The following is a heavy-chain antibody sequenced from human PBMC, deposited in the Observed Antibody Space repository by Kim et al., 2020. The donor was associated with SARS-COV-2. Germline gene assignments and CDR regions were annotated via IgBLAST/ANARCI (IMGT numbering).Heavy chain of an antibody. CDR1: GGSFSGYY. Sequence: SETLSLTCAVYGGSFSGYYWSWIRQPPGKGLEWIGEINHSGSTNYNPSLKSRVTISVDTSKNQFSLKLSSVTAADTAVYYCARGYRRYYGSASPNYYFDYGGQGTLFTVSA. CDR3: ARGYRRYYGSASPNYYFDY. CDR2: INHSGST. V-gene: IGHV4-34*01. D-gene: IGHD3-10*01. J-gene: IGHJ4*02.